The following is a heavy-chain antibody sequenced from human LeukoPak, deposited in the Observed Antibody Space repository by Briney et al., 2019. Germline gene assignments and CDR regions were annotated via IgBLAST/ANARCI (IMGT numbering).Heavy chain of an antibody. CDR1: GGSISSYY. CDR3: ARTKHPLSSWIDY. V-gene: IGHV4-59*01. Sequence: SETLSLTCTVSGGSISSYYWSWIRQPPGKGLEWIGYIYYSGSTNYNPSLKSRVTISVDTSKNQFSLKLSSVTAADTAVYYCARTKHPLSSWIDYWGRGTLVTVSS. CDR2: IYYSGST. J-gene: IGHJ4*02. D-gene: IGHD1-1*01.